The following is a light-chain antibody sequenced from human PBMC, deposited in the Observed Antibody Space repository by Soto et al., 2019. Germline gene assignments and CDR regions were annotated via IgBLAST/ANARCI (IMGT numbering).Light chain of an antibody. V-gene: IGKV3-11*01. CDR3: QQRSIWPLT. J-gene: IGKJ4*01. Sequence: VLTQSPATLSLSPGERATLSCGASQSVSSYLAWYQQKPGQAPRLLIYDASNRATGIPARFSGSGSGTDFTLTIISLEPEDFAVYYCQQRSIWPLTFGGGTKVEIK. CDR2: DAS. CDR1: QSVSSY.